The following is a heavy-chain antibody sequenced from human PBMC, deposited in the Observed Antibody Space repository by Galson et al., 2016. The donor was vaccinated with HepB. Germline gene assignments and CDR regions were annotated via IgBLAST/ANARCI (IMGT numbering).Heavy chain of an antibody. V-gene: IGHV3-73*01. Sequence: SLRLSCAASGFTFGDSTVHWVRQASGKGLEWVGRIRNKANSYAAAYAASVKGRFTISRDDSKNTAYLQMNSLKTEDTAVYFCTRHLLYGGTSFDYWGQGTLVTVSS. D-gene: IGHD4-23*01. CDR3: TRHLLYGGTSFDY. CDR1: GFTFGDST. CDR2: IRNKANSYAA. J-gene: IGHJ4*02.